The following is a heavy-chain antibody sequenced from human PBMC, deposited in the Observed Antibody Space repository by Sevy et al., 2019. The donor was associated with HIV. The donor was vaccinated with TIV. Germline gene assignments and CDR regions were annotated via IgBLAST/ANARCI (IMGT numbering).Heavy chain of an antibody. CDR1: GISISSHW. V-gene: IGHV3-7*01. CDR3: ARAMGV. Sequence: GGSLRLSCVGSGISISSHWMNWVRQSPGNGLEWVANINQDGSEIYYVDSVKGRFTISRDNAKNSGYLQMHFLRVEDSGVYYCARAMGVWGQGTTVTVSS. J-gene: IGHJ6*02. CDR2: INQDGSEI.